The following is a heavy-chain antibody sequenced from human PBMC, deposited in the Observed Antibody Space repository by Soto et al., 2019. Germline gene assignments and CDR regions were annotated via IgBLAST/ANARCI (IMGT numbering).Heavy chain of an antibody. CDR2: IIPIFGTA. CDR1: GGTFSSYA. Sequence: SVKVSCKASGGTFSSYAISWVRQAPGQGLEWMGGIIPIFGTANYAQKFQGRVTITADESTSTAYMELSSLRSEDTAVYYCARPIVGASRGGYYYGMDVWGQGTMVTVSS. CDR3: ARPIVGASRGGYYYGMDV. V-gene: IGHV1-69*13. J-gene: IGHJ6*02. D-gene: IGHD1-26*01.